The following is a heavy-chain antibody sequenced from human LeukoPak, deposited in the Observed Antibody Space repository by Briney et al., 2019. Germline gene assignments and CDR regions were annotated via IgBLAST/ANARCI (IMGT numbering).Heavy chain of an antibody. V-gene: IGHV4-34*01. CDR2: INHSGST. CDR1: GGSFSGYY. CDR3: ASFPLRFLDQDGGYYFDY. D-gene: IGHD3/OR15-3a*01. J-gene: IGHJ4*02. Sequence: SETLSLTCAVYGGSFSGYYWSWIRQPPGKGLEWIGEINHSGSTNYNPSLKSRVTISVDTSKNQFSMKLSSVTAADTAVYYCASFPLRFLDQDGGYYFDYWGQGTLVTVSS.